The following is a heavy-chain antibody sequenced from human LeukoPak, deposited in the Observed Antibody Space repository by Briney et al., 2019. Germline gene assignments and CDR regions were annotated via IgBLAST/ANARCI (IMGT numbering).Heavy chain of an antibody. J-gene: IGHJ4*02. CDR1: GFTFSNYA. D-gene: IGHD4-17*01. CDR2: ISGSGGST. CDR3: AKDDFTVTTSLGTDY. Sequence: GGSLRLSCAASGFTFSNYAMSWVRQAPGKGLEWVSAISGSGGSTYYADSVKGRFTISRDNSKNTLYLQMNSLRAEDTAVYYCAKDDFTVTTSLGTDYWGQGTLVTVSS. V-gene: IGHV3-23*01.